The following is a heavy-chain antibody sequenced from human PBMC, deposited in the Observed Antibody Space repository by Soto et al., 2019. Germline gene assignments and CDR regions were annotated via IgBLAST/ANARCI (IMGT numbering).Heavy chain of an antibody. CDR1: GFSFSSYE. V-gene: IGHV3-23*01. CDR3: VKGGWLDAY. J-gene: IGHJ4*02. D-gene: IGHD5-12*01. Sequence: EVQLLESGGGLAQPGGSLRLSCAASGFSFSSYEMSWVRQAPGKGLEWVSFIGASGGSTYYADSVTGRFTVSRDNSNNILCLQMNSLRADDTAIYYCVKGGWLDAYGGRGTLVTVSS. CDR2: IGASGGST.